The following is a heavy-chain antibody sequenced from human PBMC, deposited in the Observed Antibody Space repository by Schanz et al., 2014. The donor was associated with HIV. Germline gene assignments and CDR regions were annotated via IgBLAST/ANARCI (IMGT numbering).Heavy chain of an antibody. D-gene: IGHD6-13*01. CDR1: GFTFNSYG. J-gene: IGHJ5*02. CDR2: ISYDGSRK. V-gene: IGHV3-30*18. Sequence: VQLVESGGGLVKPGRSLRVSCAASGFTFNSYGMHWVRQAPGKGLEWVAVISYDGSRKHFADSVKGRFTISRDNSKNTLYLQMNSLRPEDTAVYYCAKDKSRHTYSSSSIFDPWGQGTLVTVSS. CDR3: AKDKSRHTYSSSSIFDP.